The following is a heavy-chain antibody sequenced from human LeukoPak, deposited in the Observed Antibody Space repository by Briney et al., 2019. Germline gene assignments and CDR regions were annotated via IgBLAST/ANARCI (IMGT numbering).Heavy chain of an antibody. V-gene: IGHV4-30-2*01. CDR1: GGSISSGGYS. J-gene: IGHJ4*02. CDR2: IYHSGST. Sequence: PSETLSLTCAVSGGSISSGGYSWSWIRQPPGKGLEWIGYIYHSGSTDYNPSLKSRVTISVDRSKNQFSLKLSSVTAADTAVYYCARESYGMFDYWGQGTLVTVSS. D-gene: IGHD5-18*01. CDR3: ARESYGMFDY.